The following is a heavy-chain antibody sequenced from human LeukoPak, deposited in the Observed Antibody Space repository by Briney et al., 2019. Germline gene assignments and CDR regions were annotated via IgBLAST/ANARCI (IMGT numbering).Heavy chain of an antibody. CDR3: ASDSSGWYGDY. D-gene: IGHD6-19*01. Sequence: PGGSLRLSCAASGFTFSSYAMSWVRQAPGKGLEWVSSISSSSSYIYYADSVKGRFTISRDNAKNSLYLQMNSLRAEDTAVYYCASDSSGWYGDYWGQGTLVTVSS. V-gene: IGHV3-21*01. CDR1: GFTFSSYA. J-gene: IGHJ4*02. CDR2: ISSSSSYI.